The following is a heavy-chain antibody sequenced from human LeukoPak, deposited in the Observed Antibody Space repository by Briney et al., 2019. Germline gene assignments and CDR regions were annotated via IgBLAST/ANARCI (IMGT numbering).Heavy chain of an antibody. CDR2: IYYSGNT. CDR1: GGSISSSNYY. Sequence: PSETLSLTCTVSGGSISSSNYYWGWIRQPPGKGLEWIGSIYYSGNTYYNPSLKSRVTISVDTSKNQFSLKLSSVTAADTAVYYCARHEYYYDSSGYSYKYYYYYGMDVWGQGTTVTVSS. CDR3: ARHEYYYDSSGYSYKYYYYYGMDV. V-gene: IGHV4-39*01. J-gene: IGHJ6*02. D-gene: IGHD3-22*01.